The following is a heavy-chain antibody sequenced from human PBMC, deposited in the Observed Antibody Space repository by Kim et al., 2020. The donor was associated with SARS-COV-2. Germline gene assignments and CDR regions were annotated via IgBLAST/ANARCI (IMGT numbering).Heavy chain of an antibody. Sequence: GGSLRLSCAASGFTFDDYGMHWVRQAPGKGLEWVSGISWKSETIDYADPVKGRFTISRDNAKNSLYLQMNSLRPEDTALYYCAKEVAPAWYFVLWGRGTL. CDR2: ISWKSETI. CDR1: GFTFDDYG. J-gene: IGHJ2*01. CDR3: AKEVAPAWYFVL. V-gene: IGHV3-9*01.